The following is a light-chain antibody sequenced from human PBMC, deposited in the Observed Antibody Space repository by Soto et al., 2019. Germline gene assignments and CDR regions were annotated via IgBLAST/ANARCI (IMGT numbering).Light chain of an antibody. V-gene: IGKV3-15*01. CDR3: QQYNDWPRT. Sequence: EVVMTQSPATLSVSPGEGATLYCRASQSVSSNLAWYQHKPGQAPRLLIYGVSTRATGIPARFSGSGSETEFTLTISSLQSEDFEVYYCQQYNDWPRTLGQGTKVDIK. J-gene: IGKJ1*01. CDR1: QSVSSN. CDR2: GVS.